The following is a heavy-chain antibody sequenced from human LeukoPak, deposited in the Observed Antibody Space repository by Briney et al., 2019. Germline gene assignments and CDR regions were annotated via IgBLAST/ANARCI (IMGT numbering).Heavy chain of an antibody. J-gene: IGHJ4*02. CDR1: GFTFRHYG. V-gene: IGHV3-33*01. CDR2: IRTDGGEK. D-gene: IGHD6-13*01. CDR3: ARIGYSTSWANFDY. Sequence: GSLRLSCAASGFTFRHYGMQLVREAPGKGLEWVAGIRTDGGEKYHADSVQGRFSISRDNSKNTLYLQMDSLRAEDTSLYYCARIGYSTSWANFDYWGQGTLVTVSS.